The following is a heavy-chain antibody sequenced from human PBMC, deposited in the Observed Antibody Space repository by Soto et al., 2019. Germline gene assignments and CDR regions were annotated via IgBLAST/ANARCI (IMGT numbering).Heavy chain of an antibody. V-gene: IGHV3-21*01. J-gene: IGHJ3*02. CDR3: ASRIVLDPDAFDI. Sequence: EVQLVESGGGLVKPGGSLRLSCAASGFTFSSYSMNWVRQAPGKGLEWVSSISSSSSYIYYADSVKGRFTISRDNAKNSLYLQMNSLRAEDTAVYYCASRIVLDPDAFDIWGQGTMVTVSS. CDR2: ISSSSSYI. CDR1: GFTFSSYS. D-gene: IGHD2-8*02.